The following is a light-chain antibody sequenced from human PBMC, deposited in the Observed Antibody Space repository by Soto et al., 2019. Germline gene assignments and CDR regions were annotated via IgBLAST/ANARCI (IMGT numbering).Light chain of an antibody. CDR2: DPS. J-gene: IGKJ4*01. V-gene: IGKV1-33*01. Sequence: DLQMTQSPSSLSASVGDRVTSTCQASQDISNYLNWYQQKPGKAPKLLIYDPSNLVTGVPSRFSGSGSGTDFTITISTLQPEDIATYYGQAYDNFQLTCCGGTKVEIK. CDR3: QAYDNFQLT. CDR1: QDISNY.